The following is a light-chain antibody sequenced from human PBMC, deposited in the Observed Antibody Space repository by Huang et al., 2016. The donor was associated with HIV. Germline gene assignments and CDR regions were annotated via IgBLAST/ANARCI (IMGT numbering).Light chain of an antibody. J-gene: IGKJ1*01. V-gene: IGKV3-20*01. CDR2: AAS. Sequence: EIVLTQSPGTLSLSQGERATLSCGASQTVSNNFLAWYQHKPGQAPRLLIYAASSSATGIPDMFSGSGSRRDFNLTISRLEPEDFAVYYCHQYGTSVGTFGPGTKVDVK. CDR3: HQYGTSVGT. CDR1: QTVSNNF.